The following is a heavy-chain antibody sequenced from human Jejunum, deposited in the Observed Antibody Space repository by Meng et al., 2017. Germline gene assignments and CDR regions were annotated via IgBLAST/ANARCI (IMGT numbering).Heavy chain of an antibody. V-gene: IGHV3-33*08. CDR3: ARDQGGSPFDI. CDR1: GFSFSTYW. CDR2: VWDNGRSV. D-gene: IGHD1-1*01. J-gene: IGHJ3*02. Sequence: GESLKISCAASGFSFSTYWMSWVRQAAGTGLEWVAAVWDNGRSVRYADFAKGRFTISEDNSKKTADLEMNNLYVEDTAIYYCARDQGGSPFDIWGQGTTVTVSS.